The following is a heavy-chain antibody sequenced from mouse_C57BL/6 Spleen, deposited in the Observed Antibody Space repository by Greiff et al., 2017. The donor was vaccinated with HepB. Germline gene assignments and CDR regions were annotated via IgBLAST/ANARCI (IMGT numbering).Heavy chain of an antibody. D-gene: IGHD1-1*01. V-gene: IGHV1-64*01. CDR1: GYTFTSYW. J-gene: IGHJ4*01. Sequence: QVQLQQSGAELVKPGASVKLSCKASGYTFTSYWMHWVKQRPGQGLEWIGMIHPNSGSTNYNEKFKSKATLTVDKSSSTAYMQLSSLTSEDSAVYYCARGDYYGSSYEYAMDYWGQGTSVTVSS. CDR3: ARGDYYGSSYEYAMDY. CDR2: IHPNSGST.